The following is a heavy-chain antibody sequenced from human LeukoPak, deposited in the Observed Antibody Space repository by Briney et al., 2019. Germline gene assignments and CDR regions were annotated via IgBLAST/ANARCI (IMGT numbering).Heavy chain of an antibody. CDR1: GFTFSSYD. CDR2: ISGSGSST. CDR3: AKDRHAPGRYCSSTICFPFDP. Sequence: GGSLRLSCAASGFTFSSYDMSWVRQAPGKGLEWVSGISGSGSSTYYADSVKGRFTISRDNSKSTLYLQMNSLRAEDTAVYYCAKDRHAPGRYCSSTICFPFDPWGQGTLVTVSS. V-gene: IGHV3-23*01. D-gene: IGHD2-2*01. J-gene: IGHJ5*02.